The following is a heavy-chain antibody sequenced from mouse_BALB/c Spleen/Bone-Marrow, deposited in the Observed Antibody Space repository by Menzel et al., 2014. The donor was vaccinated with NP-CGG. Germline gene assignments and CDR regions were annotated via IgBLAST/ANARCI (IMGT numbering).Heavy chain of an antibody. Sequence: VHLVESGAELVRPGSSVKISCESSGYVFSTYWINWVKQRPGQGLEWIGQIYPGDGVTDYNGKFKDKATLTADKSSNTAYMQLSSLTSEDSAVYFCARGGISVDYWGQGTTLTVSS. V-gene: IGHV1-80*01. CDR3: ARGGISVDY. CDR2: IYPGDGVT. J-gene: IGHJ2*01. CDR1: GYVFSTYW.